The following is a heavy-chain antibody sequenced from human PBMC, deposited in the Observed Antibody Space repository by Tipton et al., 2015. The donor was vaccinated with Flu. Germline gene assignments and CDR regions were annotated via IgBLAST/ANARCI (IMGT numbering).Heavy chain of an antibody. J-gene: IGHJ4*02. CDR3: ARAAGWAGSFDY. CDR2: IYHSGST. Sequence: TLSLTCAVSGGSISSGNWWSWVRQPPGKGLEWIGEIYHSGSTNYNPSLKSRVTISVDKSKNQFSLKLTSVAAADTAVYYCARAAGWAGSFDYWGPGTLASVSS. D-gene: IGHD6-19*01. CDR1: GGSISSGNW. V-gene: IGHV4-4*02.